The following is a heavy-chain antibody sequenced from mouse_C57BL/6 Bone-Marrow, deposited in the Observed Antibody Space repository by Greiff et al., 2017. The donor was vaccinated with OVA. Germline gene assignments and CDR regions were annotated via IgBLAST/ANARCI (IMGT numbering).Heavy chain of an antibody. Sequence: EVKLEESGGGLVQPGESLKLSCESNEYEFPSHDMSWVRKTPEKRLELVAAINSDGGSTYYPDTMERRFIISRDNTKKTLYLQMSSLRSEDTALYYCAIWLRRGNYFDYWGQGTTLTVSS. CDR1: EYEFPSHD. J-gene: IGHJ2*01. D-gene: IGHD2-2*01. CDR2: INSDGGST. CDR3: AIWLRRGNYFDY. V-gene: IGHV5-2*03.